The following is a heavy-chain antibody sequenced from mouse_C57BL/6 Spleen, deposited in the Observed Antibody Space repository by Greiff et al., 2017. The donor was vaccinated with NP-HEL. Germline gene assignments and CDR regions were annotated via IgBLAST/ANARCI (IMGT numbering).Heavy chain of an antibody. CDR2: ISYDGSN. V-gene: IGHV3-6*01. Sequence: EVQRVESGPGLVKPSQSLSLTCSVTGYSITSGYYWNWIRQFPGNKLEWMGYISYDGSNNYNPSLKNRISITRDTSKNQFFLKLNSVTTEDTATYYCAREGGLPHRGYAMDYWGQGTSVTVSS. J-gene: IGHJ4*01. D-gene: IGHD2-4*01. CDR3: AREGGLPHRGYAMDY. CDR1: GYSITSGYY.